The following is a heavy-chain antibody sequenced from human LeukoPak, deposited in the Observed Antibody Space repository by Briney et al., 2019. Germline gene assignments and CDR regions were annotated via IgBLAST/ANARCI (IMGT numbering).Heavy chain of an antibody. J-gene: IGHJ4*02. CDR1: GGSISSYY. Sequence: SETLSLTCTVSGGSISSYYWNWIRQPPGKGLEWIGYISYSGSTNYNPSLKSRVTISVDTSKNQFSLKVHSVTAADTAIYYCARHRAYYDSSGYYYHFDYWGQGTLVPVSS. V-gene: IGHV4-59*08. D-gene: IGHD3-22*01. CDR2: ISYSGST. CDR3: ARHRAYYDSSGYYYHFDY.